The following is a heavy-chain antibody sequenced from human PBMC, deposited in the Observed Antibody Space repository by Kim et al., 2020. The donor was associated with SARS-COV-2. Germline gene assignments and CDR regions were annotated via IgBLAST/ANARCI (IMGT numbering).Heavy chain of an antibody. Sequence: GGSLRLSCSASGFTFSSYAMHWVRQAPGKGLEYVSAISSNGGSTYYADSVKGRFTISRDNSKNTLYLQMSSLRAEDTAVYYCVKDREDIVVVPGFDPWGQGTLVTVSS. J-gene: IGHJ5*02. V-gene: IGHV3-64D*06. CDR3: VKDREDIVVVPGFDP. D-gene: IGHD2-2*01. CDR2: ISSNGGST. CDR1: GFTFSSYA.